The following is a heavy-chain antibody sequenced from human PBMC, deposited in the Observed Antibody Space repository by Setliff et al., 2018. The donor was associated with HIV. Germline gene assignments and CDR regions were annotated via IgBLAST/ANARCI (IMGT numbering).Heavy chain of an antibody. CDR3: AKFRYAIKSTYYFDS. D-gene: IGHD2-2*01. V-gene: IGHV3-30*02. Sequence: HPGGSLRLSCAASGFTFRLYGMHWVRRAPGKGLEWVASIEFDGKNEYYAESVKGRFTISRDNSKSTVYLQMNSVTPEDSAMYYCAKFRYAIKSTYYFDSWGQGTLVTVSS. CDR1: GFTFRLYG. J-gene: IGHJ4*02. CDR2: IEFDGKNE.